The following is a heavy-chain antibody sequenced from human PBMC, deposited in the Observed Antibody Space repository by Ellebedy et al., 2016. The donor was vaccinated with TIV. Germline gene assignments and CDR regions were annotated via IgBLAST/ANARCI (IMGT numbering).Heavy chain of an antibody. D-gene: IGHD5-12*01. Sequence: ASVKVSCKVSGYTLTELSMHWVRQAPGKGLEWMGGFDPEDGETIYAQKFQGRVTMTEDTSTDTAYMELSSLRPEDTAVYYCATQLLRGYSGYGDGMDVWGQGTTVTVSS. CDR2: FDPEDGET. CDR3: ATQLLRGYSGYGDGMDV. V-gene: IGHV1-24*01. CDR1: GYTLTELS. J-gene: IGHJ6*02.